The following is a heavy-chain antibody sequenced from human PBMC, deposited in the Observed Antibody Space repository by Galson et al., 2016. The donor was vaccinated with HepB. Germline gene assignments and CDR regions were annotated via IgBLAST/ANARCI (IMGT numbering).Heavy chain of an antibody. D-gene: IGHD5-18*01. CDR1: GYEFGDYG. V-gene: IGHV1-18*01. Sequence: SVKVSCKASGYEFGDYGITWVRQAPGQGLEWIGWISAYNGDTFSAEKFQGRVTMTTDTSTSTAYMELRSLSSEDTAVYYCATDSWQDTAIGMDVWGQGTTVTVSS. CDR3: ATDSWQDTAIGMDV. CDR2: ISAYNGDT. J-gene: IGHJ6*02.